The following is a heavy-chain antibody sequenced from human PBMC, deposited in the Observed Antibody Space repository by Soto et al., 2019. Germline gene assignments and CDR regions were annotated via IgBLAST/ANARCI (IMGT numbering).Heavy chain of an antibody. CDR3: ARQRIVWTVAPNPQDFDY. Sequence: QLQLQESGPGLVKPSETLSLTCTVSGGSISSSSYYWGWIRQPPGKGLEWIGSIYYSGSTYYNPSLKSRVTISVDTSKNQFSLKLSSVTAADTAVYYCARQRIVWTVAPNPQDFDYWGQGTLVTVSS. CDR2: IYYSGST. V-gene: IGHV4-39*01. D-gene: IGHD2-15*01. J-gene: IGHJ4*02. CDR1: GGSISSSSYY.